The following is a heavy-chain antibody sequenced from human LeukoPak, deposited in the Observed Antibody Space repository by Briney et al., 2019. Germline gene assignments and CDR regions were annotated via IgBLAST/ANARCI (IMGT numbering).Heavy chain of an antibody. CDR2: ISGSGDST. V-gene: IGHV3-23*01. CDR1: GFTFSDYY. D-gene: IGHD6-13*01. J-gene: IGHJ4*02. Sequence: GGSLRLSCAASGFTFSDYYMSWIRQAPGKGLEWVSAISGSGDSTYYGDSVKGRFTISRDNSKNTLYLQINSLRAEDTAVYYCAKTRPLDSSSWSHGDYWGQGTLVTVSS. CDR3: AKTRPLDSSSWSHGDY.